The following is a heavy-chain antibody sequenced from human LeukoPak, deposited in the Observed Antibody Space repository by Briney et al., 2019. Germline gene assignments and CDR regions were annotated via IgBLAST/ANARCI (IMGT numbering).Heavy chain of an antibody. Sequence: PGGSLRLSCVTPGFTFSTFWMNWVRQAPGKGLEWVANINPDGSREWSVDSVKGRVTISRDNAKNTLYLQMSSLRADDTAVYYCAAWSDGGNYWGQGTLVTVSS. V-gene: IGHV3-7*03. J-gene: IGHJ4*02. CDR1: GFTFSTFW. D-gene: IGHD2-8*02. CDR3: AAWSDGGNY. CDR2: INPDGSRE.